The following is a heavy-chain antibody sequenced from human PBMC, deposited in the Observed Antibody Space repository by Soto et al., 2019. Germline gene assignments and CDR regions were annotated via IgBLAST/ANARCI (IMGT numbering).Heavy chain of an antibody. D-gene: IGHD3-3*01. CDR3: ARGASFTYYDFWSGYFETFDY. J-gene: IGHJ4*02. Sequence: ASVKVSCKASGYTFTSYDINWVRQATGQGLEWMGWMNPNSGNTGYAQKFQGRVTMTRNTSISTAYMELSSLRSEDTAVYYCARGASFTYYDFWSGYFETFDYWGQGTLVTVSS. V-gene: IGHV1-8*01. CDR2: MNPNSGNT. CDR1: GYTFTSYD.